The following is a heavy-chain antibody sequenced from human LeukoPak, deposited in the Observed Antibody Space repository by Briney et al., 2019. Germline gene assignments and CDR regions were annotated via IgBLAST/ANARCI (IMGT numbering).Heavy chain of an antibody. CDR3: AKSDCGSDGCKLLNY. V-gene: IGHV3-23*01. CDR2: IDGGGDAT. J-gene: IGHJ4*02. D-gene: IGHD2-21*01. CDR1: GFTFNNYA. Sequence: GGSLRLSCAASGFTFNNYAMGWVRQPPGKGLEWLSAIDGGGDATKYADSVKGRFTISRDNSKNTLSLQMNSLRVEDTAIYYCAKSDCGSDGCKLLNYWGQGILVTVSS.